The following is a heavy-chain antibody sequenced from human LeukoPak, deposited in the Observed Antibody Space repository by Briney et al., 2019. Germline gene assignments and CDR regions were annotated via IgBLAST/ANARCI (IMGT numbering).Heavy chain of an antibody. Sequence: PPGGSLRLSCAASGFTFSSYAMSWVRQAPGKGLEWVSAISGSGGSTYYADSVKGRFTISRDNSKNTLYLQMNSLRAEDTAVYYCAKFLYVDTAMPENSFDYWGQGTLVTVSS. CDR1: GFTFSSYA. D-gene: IGHD5-18*01. CDR3: AKFLYVDTAMPENSFDY. CDR2: ISGSGGST. J-gene: IGHJ4*02. V-gene: IGHV3-23*01.